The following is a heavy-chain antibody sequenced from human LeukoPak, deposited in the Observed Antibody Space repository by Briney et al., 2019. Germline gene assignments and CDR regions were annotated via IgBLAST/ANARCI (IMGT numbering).Heavy chain of an antibody. CDR2: ISSSSSYI. Sequence: PGGSFRLSCAASGFTFSSYSMNWVRQAPGKGLEWVSSISSSSSYIYYADSVKGRFTISRDNAKNSLYLQMNSLRAEDTAVYYCAREEYCTNGVCPGDYWGQGNLGSVSS. CDR1: GFTFSSYS. J-gene: IGHJ4*02. D-gene: IGHD2-8*01. CDR3: AREEYCTNGVCPGDY. V-gene: IGHV3-21*01.